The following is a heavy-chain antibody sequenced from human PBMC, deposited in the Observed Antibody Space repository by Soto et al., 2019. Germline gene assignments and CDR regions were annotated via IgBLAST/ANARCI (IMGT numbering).Heavy chain of an antibody. CDR3: ARVLRDFWSGYYMNYGMDV. Sequence: TGGSLRLSCAASGFTFSSYWMHWVRQAPGKGLVWVSRINSDGSSTSYADSVKGRFTISRDNAKNTLYLQMNSLRAEDTAVYYCARVLRDFWSGYYMNYGMDVWGQGTTVTVSS. J-gene: IGHJ6*02. V-gene: IGHV3-74*01. CDR2: INSDGSST. D-gene: IGHD3-3*01. CDR1: GFTFSSYW.